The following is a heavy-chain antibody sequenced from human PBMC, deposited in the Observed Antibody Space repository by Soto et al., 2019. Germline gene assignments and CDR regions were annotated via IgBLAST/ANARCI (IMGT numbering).Heavy chain of an antibody. CDR1: GYTYTGYY. D-gene: IGHD3-22*01. Sequence: GASVKVYCKASGYTYTGYYSGWGSQEKDQGLELMGIINPSGGSTSYAQKFQGRVTMTRDTSTSTVYMELSSLRSEDTAVYYCARVPPQRHHDSSGSPPDYRGQGTLVTVSS. J-gene: IGHJ4*02. CDR2: INPSGGST. V-gene: IGHV1-46*01. CDR3: ARVPPQRHHDSSGSPPDY.